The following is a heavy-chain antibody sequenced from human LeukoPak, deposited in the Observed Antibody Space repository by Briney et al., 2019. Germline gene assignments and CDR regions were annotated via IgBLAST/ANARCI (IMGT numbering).Heavy chain of an antibody. Sequence: SETLSLTCTVSGGSLSSSSSYWGWIRQPPGKGLEWIGSIYYSGSTYYNPSLKSRVTISVDTSKNQFSLKLSSVTAADTAVYYCARHVYCSSTSCYLYFDYWGQGTLVTVSS. CDR2: IYYSGST. CDR3: ARHVYCSSTSCYLYFDY. D-gene: IGHD2-2*01. CDR1: GGSLSSSSSY. J-gene: IGHJ4*02. V-gene: IGHV4-39*01.